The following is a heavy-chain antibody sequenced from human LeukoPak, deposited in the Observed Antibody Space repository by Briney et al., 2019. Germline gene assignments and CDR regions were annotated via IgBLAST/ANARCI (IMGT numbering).Heavy chain of an antibody. CDR1: GGSISSSSYY. J-gene: IGHJ5*02. D-gene: IGHD6-6*01. CDR2: IYYSGST. Sequence: PSETLSLTCTVSGGSISSSSYYWGWIRQPPGKGLEWIGSIYYSGSTYYNPSLKSRVTISVDTSKNQFSLKLSSVTAADTAVYYCARRSSSPLEFDYFPWSSWGQGTLVTVSS. V-gene: IGHV4-39*01. CDR3: ARRSSSPLEFDYFPWSS.